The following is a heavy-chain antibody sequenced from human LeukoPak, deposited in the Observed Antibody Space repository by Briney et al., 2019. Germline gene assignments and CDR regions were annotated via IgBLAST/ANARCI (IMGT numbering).Heavy chain of an antibody. CDR1: GGSFSAYY. CDR2: INHSGST. J-gene: IGHJ4*02. V-gene: IGHV4-34*01. D-gene: IGHD3-22*01. CDR3: ARGLDYYDSSGYRLPALGY. Sequence: SETLSLTCAVYGGSFSAYYWSWIRQPPGKGLEWIGEINHSGSTKYNPSLKSRVTISVDTSKNQFSLKLSSLTAADTAVYFCARGLDYYDSSGYRLPALGYWGQGTLVTVSS.